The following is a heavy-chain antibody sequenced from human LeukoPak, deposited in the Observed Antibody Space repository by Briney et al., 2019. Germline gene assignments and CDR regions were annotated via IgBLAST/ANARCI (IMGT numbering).Heavy chain of an antibody. J-gene: IGHJ4*02. Sequence: GGSLRLSCAASGFTFSNYAMSWVRQAPGKGLEWVSAISGSGGSTYYADPVKGRFTISRDKSKNTLYLQMNSLRAEDTAVYYCAKHQNIVVVTAFDYWGQGTQVTVSS. CDR2: ISGSGGST. V-gene: IGHV3-23*01. D-gene: IGHD2-21*02. CDR1: GFTFSNYA. CDR3: AKHQNIVVVTAFDY.